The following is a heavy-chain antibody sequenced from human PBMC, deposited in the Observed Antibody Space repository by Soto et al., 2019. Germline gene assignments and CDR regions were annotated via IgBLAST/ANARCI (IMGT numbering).Heavy chain of an antibody. V-gene: IGHV4-61*01. Sequence: SETLSLTCTFSRGSVSSGSYYWSWIRQPPGKGLEWIGYFYNSGNTNYNPSLKSRVTISVDTSKNQFSLKLSSVAAADTAVYYCARGKGSSGGYFDYWGQGALVTVSS. J-gene: IGHJ4*02. CDR3: ARGKGSSGGYFDY. CDR2: FYNSGNT. CDR1: RGSVSSGSYY. D-gene: IGHD3-22*01.